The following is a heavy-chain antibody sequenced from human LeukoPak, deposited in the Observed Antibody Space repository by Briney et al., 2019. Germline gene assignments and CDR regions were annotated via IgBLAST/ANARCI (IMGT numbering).Heavy chain of an antibody. J-gene: IGHJ4*02. CDR1: GYTFTGYY. Sequence: ASVKVSCKASGYTFTGYYMHWVRQAPGQGLEWMGWINPNSGGTNYAQKFQGRVTMTRDTSISTAFMELSRLRSDDTAVYYCARYLGCTSTSCYAFDYWGQGTLVTVSS. V-gene: IGHV1-2*02. CDR3: ARYLGCTSTSCYAFDY. CDR2: INPNSGGT. D-gene: IGHD2-2*01.